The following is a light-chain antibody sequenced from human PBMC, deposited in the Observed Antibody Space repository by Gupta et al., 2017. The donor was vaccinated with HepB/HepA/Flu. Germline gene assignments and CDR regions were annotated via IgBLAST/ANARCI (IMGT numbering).Light chain of an antibody. J-gene: IGLJ2*01. Sequence: VSAAPGQKVTISCSGSSSNIGNNYVSWYQQLPGTAPKLLMYENNKRPSGIPDRFSGSKSGTSATLGITGLQTGDEADYYCETWDSSLSTAVFGGGTKLTFL. CDR2: ENN. CDR1: SSNIGNNY. V-gene: IGLV1-51*02. CDR3: ETWDSSLSTAV.